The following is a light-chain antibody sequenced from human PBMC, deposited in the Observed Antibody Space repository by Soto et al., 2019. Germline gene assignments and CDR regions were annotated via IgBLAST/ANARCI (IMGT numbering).Light chain of an antibody. J-gene: IGKJ4*01. CDR1: HSVSSN. V-gene: IGKV3-15*01. CDR3: QQYNNWPPLT. CDR2: GAS. Sequence: EIVMTQSPATLSVSPEERATLSCRASHSVSSNLAWYQQKPGQAPRLLIYGASTRATGIPARFSGSGSGTEFTLTISSRQSEDFAVYYCQQYNNWPPLTFGGGTKVEIK.